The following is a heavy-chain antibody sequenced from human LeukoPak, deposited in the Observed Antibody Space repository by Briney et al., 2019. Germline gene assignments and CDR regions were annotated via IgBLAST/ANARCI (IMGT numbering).Heavy chain of an antibody. J-gene: IGHJ3*02. V-gene: IGHV4-34*01. CDR1: GGSFSGYY. CDR3: ARHGNIVVLPTTSKAFDI. CDR2: INHSGST. D-gene: IGHD2-2*01. Sequence: PSETLSLTCAVYGGSFSGYYWSWIRQPPGKGLEWIGEINHSGSTNYNPSLKSRVTISVDTSKNQFSLRLSSVTAADTAVYYCARHGNIVVLPTTSKAFDIWGQGTMVTVSS.